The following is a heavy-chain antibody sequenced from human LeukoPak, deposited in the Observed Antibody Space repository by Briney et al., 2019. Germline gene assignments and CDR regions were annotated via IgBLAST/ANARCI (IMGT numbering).Heavy chain of an antibody. CDR2: IYYSGST. CDR1: GGSISSYY. CDR3: ARSDGYGLVGI. V-gene: IGHV4-59*01. D-gene: IGHD3-10*01. J-gene: IGHJ3*02. Sequence: SETLSLTCTVSGGSISSYYWSWIRQPPGKGLEWIGYIYYSGSTNYNPSLKSRVTISVDASKNQFSLKLSSVTAADTAVYYCARSDGYGLVGIWGQGTMVTVSS.